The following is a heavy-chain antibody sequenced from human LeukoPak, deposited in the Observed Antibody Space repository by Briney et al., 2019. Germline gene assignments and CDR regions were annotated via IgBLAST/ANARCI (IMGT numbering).Heavy chain of an antibody. D-gene: IGHD3-3*01. V-gene: IGHV3-23*01. Sequence: PGGSLRLSCAASGFTFSRSAMTWVRQAPGKGLEWVSGIADNGATYYADSVKGRFIISRDNSKNTLYLQMDSLRAEDTALYFCAKVGVEFHYYYYMDVWGKGTTVAVSS. CDR2: IADNGAT. CDR1: GFTFSRSA. CDR3: AKVGVEFHYYYYMDV. J-gene: IGHJ6*03.